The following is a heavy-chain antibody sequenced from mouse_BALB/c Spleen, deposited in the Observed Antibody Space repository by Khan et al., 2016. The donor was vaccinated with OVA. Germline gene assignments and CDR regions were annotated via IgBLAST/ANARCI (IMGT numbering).Heavy chain of an antibody. CDR2: ISSGGGYP. CDR3: ARQYSNAFFEY. Sequence: EVELVESGGDLVKPGGSLKLSCAASGFTFSSFGMSWIRQTPDKRLEWVATISSGGGYPYYPDSVKGRFTISRDNAKNTLYLQMSSLKSEDTAMYYCARQYSNAFFEYWGQGTTLTVSS. D-gene: IGHD2-5*01. J-gene: IGHJ2*01. CDR1: GFTFSSFG. V-gene: IGHV5-6*01.